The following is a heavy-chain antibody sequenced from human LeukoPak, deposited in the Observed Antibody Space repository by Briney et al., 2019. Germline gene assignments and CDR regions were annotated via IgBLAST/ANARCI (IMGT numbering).Heavy chain of an antibody. CDR2: IRSKAYGGTT. CDR3: TRVYGDYLGY. J-gene: IGHJ4*02. V-gene: IGHV3-49*04. Sequence: GGSLRLSCTASGFTFGDYAMSWVRQAPGKGLEWVGFIRSKAYGGTTEYAASVKGRFTISRDDSKSIAYLQMNSLKTEDTAVYYCTRVYGDYLGYWGQGTLVTVSS. CDR1: GFTFGDYA. D-gene: IGHD4-17*01.